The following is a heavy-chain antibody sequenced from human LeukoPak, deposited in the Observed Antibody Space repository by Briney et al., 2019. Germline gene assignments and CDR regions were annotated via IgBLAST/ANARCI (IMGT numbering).Heavy chain of an antibody. CDR2: ISDSGGST. J-gene: IGHJ6*02. D-gene: IGHD2-15*01. CDR3: VRGYSFGPYGMDV. CDR1: GFPFSSYA. V-gene: IGHV3-64D*09. Sequence: GRSLRLSCSASGFPFSSYAMHWVRQAPWKGLEYVSAISDSGGSTYYAESVKGRFTISRDNSKNTLYLQMSSLRAEDTAVYFCVRGYSFGPYGMDVWGQGTTVTVSS.